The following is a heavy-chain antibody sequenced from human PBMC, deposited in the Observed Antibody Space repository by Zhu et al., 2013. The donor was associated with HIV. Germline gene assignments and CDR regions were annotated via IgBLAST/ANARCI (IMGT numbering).Heavy chain of an antibody. CDR3: ARVLYNRVAATPGDYYYGMDV. D-gene: IGHD2-15*01. V-gene: IGHV1-69*06. Sequence: QVQLVQSRTEVKKPGASVKVSCKASGYTFTSYGISWVRQAPGQGLEWMGGIIPIFGTANYAQKFQGRVTITADKSTSTAYMELSSLRSEDTAVYYCARVLYNRVAATPGDYYYGMDVWGQGTTVTVSS. CDR1: GYTFTSYG. CDR2: IIPIFGTA. J-gene: IGHJ6*02.